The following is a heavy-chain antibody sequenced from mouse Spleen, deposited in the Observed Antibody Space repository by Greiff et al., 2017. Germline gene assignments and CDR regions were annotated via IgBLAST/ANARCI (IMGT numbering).Heavy chain of an antibody. V-gene: IGHV5-17*01. Sequence: EVKVEESGGGLVKPGGSLKLSCAASGFTFSDYGMHWVRQAPEKGLEWVAYISSGSSTIYYADTVKGRFTISRDNAKNTLFLQMTSLRSEDTAMYYCARTHYYGSSYFDYWGQGTTLTVSS. D-gene: IGHD1-1*01. CDR2: ISSGSSTI. J-gene: IGHJ2*01. CDR1: GFTFSDYG. CDR3: ARTHYYGSSYFDY.